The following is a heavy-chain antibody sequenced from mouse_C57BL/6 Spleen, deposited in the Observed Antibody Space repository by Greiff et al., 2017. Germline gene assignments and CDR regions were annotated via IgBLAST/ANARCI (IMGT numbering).Heavy chain of an antibody. V-gene: IGHV1-61*01. CDR3: ARDSREAWFAY. CDR2: IYPSDSET. Sequence: QVQLQQPGAELVRPGSSVKLSCKASGYTFTSYWMDWVKQRPGQGLEWIGNIYPSDSETHYNQKFKDKATLTVDKSSSTAYMQLSSLTSEDSAVYYCARDSREAWFAYWGQGTLVTVSA. D-gene: IGHD3-2*01. J-gene: IGHJ3*01. CDR1: GYTFTSYW.